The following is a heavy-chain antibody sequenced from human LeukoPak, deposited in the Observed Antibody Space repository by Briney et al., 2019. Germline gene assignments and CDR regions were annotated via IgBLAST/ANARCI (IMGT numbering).Heavy chain of an antibody. CDR1: GFSLSTSG. D-gene: IGHD4-17*01. Sequence: TLTLTCTFSGFSLSTSGMCVNWVRQAPGKGLEWVSHISSSSSTTYYADSVKGRFTISRDNAKNSLYLQMNSLRDEDTAVYYCARGRMTTMTFFDCWGQGSLVTVSS. CDR3: ARGRMTTMTFFDC. CDR2: ISSSSSTT. J-gene: IGHJ4*02. V-gene: IGHV3-48*02.